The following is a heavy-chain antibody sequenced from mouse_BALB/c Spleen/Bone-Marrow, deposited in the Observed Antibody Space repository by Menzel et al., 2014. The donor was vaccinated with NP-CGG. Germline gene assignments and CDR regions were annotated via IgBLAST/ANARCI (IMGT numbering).Heavy chain of an antibody. Sequence: EVHLVESGGGLVKPGGSLKLSCAASGFTFSSYAMSWVRQTPEKRLEWVATISSGGSYTYYPDSVKGRFTISRDNAKNTLYLQMSSLRFEDTAMYYCARHYYGSSYYFDYWGQGTTLTVSS. CDR1: GFTFSSYA. J-gene: IGHJ2*01. CDR2: ISSGGSYT. CDR3: ARHYYGSSYYFDY. D-gene: IGHD1-1*01. V-gene: IGHV5-9-3*01.